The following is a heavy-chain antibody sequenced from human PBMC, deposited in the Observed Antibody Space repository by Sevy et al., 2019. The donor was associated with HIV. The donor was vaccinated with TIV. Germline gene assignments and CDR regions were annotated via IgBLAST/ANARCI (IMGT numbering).Heavy chain of an antibody. D-gene: IGHD4-4*01. CDR2: IIPILGIA. Sequence: ASVKVSCKASRGTFSSYAISWVRQAPGQGREWMGRIIPILGIANYAQKFQGRVTIPADKSTSTAYMELSSLRSEDTAVYYCARGVDYSNSKNWFNPWGQGSLVTVSS. CDR1: RGTFSSYA. V-gene: IGHV1-69*04. J-gene: IGHJ5*02. CDR3: ARGVDYSNSKNWFNP.